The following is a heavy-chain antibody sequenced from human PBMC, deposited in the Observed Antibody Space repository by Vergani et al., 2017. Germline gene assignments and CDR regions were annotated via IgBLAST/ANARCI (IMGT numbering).Heavy chain of an antibody. CDR1: GGTFSSYA. CDR3: ASGRGAARPYYYYMDV. Sequence: QVQLVQSGAEVKKPGASVKVSCKASGGTFSSYAISWVRQAPGQGLEWMGGIIPIFGTANYAQKFQGRVTITADESTSTAYMELSSLRSEDTAVYYCASGRGAARPYYYYMDVWGKGTTVTVSS. J-gene: IGHJ6*03. D-gene: IGHD6-6*01. CDR2: IIPIFGTA. V-gene: IGHV1-69*13.